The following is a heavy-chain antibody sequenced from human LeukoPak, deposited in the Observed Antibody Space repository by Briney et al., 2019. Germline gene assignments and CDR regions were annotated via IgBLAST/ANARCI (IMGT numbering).Heavy chain of an antibody. D-gene: IGHD2-21*01. CDR3: ARGSLWGWGNWFDP. V-gene: IGHV4-34*01. CDR2: INHSGST. J-gene: IGHJ5*02. CDR1: GGSFSGYY. Sequence: PSETLSLTCAVYGGSFSGYYWSWIRQPPGKGLEWIGEINHSGSTNYNPSLKSRVTISVDTSKNQFSLKLSSVTAADTAVYYCARGSLWGWGNWFDPWGQGTLVTVSS.